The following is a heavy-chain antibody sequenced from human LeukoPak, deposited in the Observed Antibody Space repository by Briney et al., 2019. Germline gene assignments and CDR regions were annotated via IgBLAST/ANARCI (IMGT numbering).Heavy chain of an antibody. D-gene: IGHD2-2*01. V-gene: IGHV3-53*01. CDR3: ARDLPVVPAAHPSSDY. J-gene: IGHJ4*02. CDR1: GFTVSSNY. Sequence: GGSLRLSCAASGFTVSSNYMSWVRQAPGKGLEWVSVIYSGGSTYYADSVKGRFTISRDNAKNSLYLQMNSLRAEDTAVYYCARDLPVVPAAHPSSDYWGQGTLVTVSS. CDR2: IYSGGST.